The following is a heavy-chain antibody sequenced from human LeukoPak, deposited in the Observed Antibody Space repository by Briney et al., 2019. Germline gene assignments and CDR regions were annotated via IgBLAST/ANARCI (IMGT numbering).Heavy chain of an antibody. D-gene: IGHD4-17*01. CDR3: GQDPNGNYIGAFDF. CDR1: GLVFHNYA. CDR2: ILGGGGT. J-gene: IGHJ3*01. Sequence: PGGSLRLSCAAHGLVFHNYALVWIRRAPGKGPEGVSAILGGGGTFYADAVKGRLTISRDNSKNSLYLQMNSLGAEDTATYYCGQDPNGNYIGAFDFWGRGTMVTVAS. V-gene: IGHV3-23*01.